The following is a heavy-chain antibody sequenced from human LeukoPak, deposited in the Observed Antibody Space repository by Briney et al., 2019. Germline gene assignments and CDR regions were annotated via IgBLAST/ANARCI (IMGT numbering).Heavy chain of an antibody. J-gene: IGHJ4*02. CDR1: GFTFSSYE. V-gene: IGHV3-48*03. Sequence: GGSLRLSCAASGFTFSSYEMNWVRQAPGKGLEWVLYISSSGSTIYYADSVKGRFTISRDNAKNSLYLQMNSLRAEDTAVYYCAREGIAAAGVFDYWGQGTLVTVSS. D-gene: IGHD6-13*01. CDR3: AREGIAAAGVFDY. CDR2: ISSSGSTI.